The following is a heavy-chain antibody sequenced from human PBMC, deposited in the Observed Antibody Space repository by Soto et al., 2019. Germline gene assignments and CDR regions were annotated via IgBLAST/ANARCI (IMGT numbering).Heavy chain of an antibody. V-gene: IGHV3-23*01. Sequence: HPWGTLRLSWAASGCTFSSYAMNWVRQAPGKGLEWVSTISGSGVTTYYADSVTGRFTISRESSKNTLYQQMSSLRAEDAAVYYCAIAPRWGTPSYHHPPSIWRQGTMVTVSS. CDR1: GCTFSSYA. J-gene: IGHJ3*02. CDR3: AIAPRWGTPSYHHPPSI. CDR2: ISGSGVTT. D-gene: IGHD1-26*01.